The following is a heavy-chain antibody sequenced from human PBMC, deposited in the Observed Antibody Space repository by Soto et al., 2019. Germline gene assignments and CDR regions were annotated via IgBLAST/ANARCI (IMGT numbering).Heavy chain of an antibody. J-gene: IGHJ3*02. D-gene: IGHD3-22*01. CDR1: RFTFDDYA. Sequence: EVQLVESGGGLVQPGRSLRLSCAASRFTFDDYAMHWVRQAPGKGLEWVSGISWNSGSIGYADSVKGRFTISRDNAKNSLYLQMNSLRAEDTALYYCAKDLQWLLRYDAFDIWGQGTMVTVSS. CDR2: ISWNSGSI. V-gene: IGHV3-9*01. CDR3: AKDLQWLLRYDAFDI.